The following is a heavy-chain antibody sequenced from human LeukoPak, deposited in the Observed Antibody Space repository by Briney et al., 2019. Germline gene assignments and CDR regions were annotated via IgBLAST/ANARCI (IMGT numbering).Heavy chain of an antibody. D-gene: IGHD1-26*01. CDR3: ARDWDPTSNTNYFDP. Sequence: GGSLRLSCAVSGFTFSSSYMNWVRQAPGKGLEWVANIKQDGSEKYYVDSVKGRFTISRDNAKNSLYLQMNSLTSDDTAVYYCARDWDPTSNTNYFDPWAQGTRVIVSS. CDR1: GFTFSSSY. V-gene: IGHV3-7*03. J-gene: IGHJ4*02. CDR2: IKQDGSEK.